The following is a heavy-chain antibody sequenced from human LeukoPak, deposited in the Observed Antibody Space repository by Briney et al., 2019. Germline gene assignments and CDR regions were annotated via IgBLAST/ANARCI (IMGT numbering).Heavy chain of an antibody. Sequence: SETQSLTCTVSGGSISSYYWSWIRQPPGKGLEWIGYIYYSGSTNYNPSLKSRVTISVDTSKNQFSLKLSSVTAADTAVYYCARVGRELLWFGELSPNYYYYYMDVWGKGTTVTISS. CDR1: GGSISSYY. V-gene: IGHV4-59*01. D-gene: IGHD3-10*01. J-gene: IGHJ6*03. CDR2: IYYSGST. CDR3: ARVGRELLWFGELSPNYYYYYMDV.